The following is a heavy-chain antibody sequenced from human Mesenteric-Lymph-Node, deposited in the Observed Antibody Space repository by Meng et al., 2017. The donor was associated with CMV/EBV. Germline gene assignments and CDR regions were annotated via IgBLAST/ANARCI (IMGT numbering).Heavy chain of an antibody. CDR3: ARRNSSGYYYYFDY. V-gene: IGHV3-7*01. CDR2: IKQDGSEK. CDR1: GFTFSSYW. Sequence: GESLKISCAASGFTFSSYWMSWVRQAPGKGLEWVANIKQDGSEKYYVDSVKGRFTISRDNAKNSLYLQMNSLRAEDTAVYYCARRNSSGYYYYFDYWGQGTLVTVSS. J-gene: IGHJ4*02. D-gene: IGHD3-22*01.